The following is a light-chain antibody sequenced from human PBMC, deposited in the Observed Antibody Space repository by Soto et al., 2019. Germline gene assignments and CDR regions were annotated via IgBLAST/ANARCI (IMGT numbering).Light chain of an antibody. CDR2: DAS. J-gene: IGKJ1*01. Sequence: IVLTQSPGALSLSPGERTTLSCRASQSVSSSYLAWYQQQPGQAPRLLIYDASSRATGIPDRFSGSGSGTNFTLASSRREPEDFAVYYCQQYGSSPQTFGQGTKVDIK. CDR3: QQYGSSPQT. CDR1: QSVSSSY. V-gene: IGKV3-20*01.